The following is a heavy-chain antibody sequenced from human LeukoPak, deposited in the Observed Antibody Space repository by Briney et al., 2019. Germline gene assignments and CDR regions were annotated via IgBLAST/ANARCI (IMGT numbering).Heavy chain of an antibody. Sequence: ASVTVSCTASGYTFTSYYMHWVRQAPGQGLEWMGIINPSGGSTSYAQKFQGRVTMTRDTSTSTVYMELSSLRSEDTAVYYCARAPHYDFWSGYYGGGFDFDYWGQGTLVTVSS. D-gene: IGHD3-3*01. J-gene: IGHJ4*02. CDR1: GYTFTSYY. CDR3: ARAPHYDFWSGYYGGGFDFDY. CDR2: INPSGGST. V-gene: IGHV1-46*01.